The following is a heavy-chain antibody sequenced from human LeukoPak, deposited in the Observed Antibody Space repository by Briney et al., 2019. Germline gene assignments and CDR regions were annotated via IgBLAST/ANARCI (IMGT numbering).Heavy chain of an antibody. CDR1: GYTFTGYY. CDR3: ARVLYPDRSPVEATGGFDY. D-gene: IGHD1-26*01. CDR2: INPNSGGT. J-gene: IGHJ4*02. Sequence: ASVKVSCKASGYTFTGYYMHWVRQAPGQGLEWMGWINPNSGGTNYAQKFQGRVTMTRDTSISTAYMELSRLRSDDTAVYYCARVLYPDRSPVEATGGFDYWGQGTLVTVSS. V-gene: IGHV1-2*02.